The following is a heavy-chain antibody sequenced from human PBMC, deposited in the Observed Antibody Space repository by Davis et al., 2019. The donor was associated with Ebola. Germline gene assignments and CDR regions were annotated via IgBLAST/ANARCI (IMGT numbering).Heavy chain of an antibody. CDR1: GFTFSSYG. CDR3: ARGPPYYYGMDV. V-gene: IGHV3-30*03. J-gene: IGHJ6*02. Sequence: GGSLRLSCATSGFTFSSYGMHWVRQAPGKGLEWVAVISYDGSNKYYADSVKGRFTISRDNAKNTLYLQMNSLRAEDTAVYYCARGPPYYYGMDVWGQGTTVTVSS. CDR2: ISYDGSNK.